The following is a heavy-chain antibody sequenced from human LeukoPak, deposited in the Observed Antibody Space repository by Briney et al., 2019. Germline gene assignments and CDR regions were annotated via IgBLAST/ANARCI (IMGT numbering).Heavy chain of an antibody. CDR1: GYTFTSYA. Sequence: ASVKVSCKASGYTFTSYAMHWVRQAPGQRLEWMGWLNAGNGNTKYSQKFQGRVTITRDTSASTAYMELSSLRSEDTAVYYCARAITMVRGVIIGDYNWFDPWGQGTLVTVSS. CDR2: LNAGNGNT. V-gene: IGHV1-3*01. D-gene: IGHD3-10*01. CDR3: ARAITMVRGVIIGDYNWFDP. J-gene: IGHJ5*02.